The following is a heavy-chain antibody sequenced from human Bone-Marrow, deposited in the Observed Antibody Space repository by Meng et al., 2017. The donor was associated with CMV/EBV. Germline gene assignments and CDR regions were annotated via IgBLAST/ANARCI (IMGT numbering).Heavy chain of an antibody. D-gene: IGHD2-2*01. V-gene: IGHV3-7*01. J-gene: IGHJ6*02. Sequence: GGSLRLSCAASGFTFSSYWMSWVRQAPGKGLEWVANIKQDGSEKYYVDSVKGRFTISRDNAKNSLYLQMNSLRAEDTAVYYCARVVVVPAATNYYYYGMDVWGQGTTVTVSS. CDR2: IKQDGSEK. CDR1: GFTFSSYW. CDR3: ARVVVVPAATNYYYYGMDV.